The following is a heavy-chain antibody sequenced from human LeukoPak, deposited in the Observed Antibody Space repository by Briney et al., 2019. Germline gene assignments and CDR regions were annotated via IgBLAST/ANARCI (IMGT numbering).Heavy chain of an antibody. CDR1: GFIFTNYF. D-gene: IGHD6-6*01. Sequence: GGSLRLSCAASGFIFTNYFMSWVRQAPGKGLEWVASIKHDGSEKYYVDSVKGRFTISRDNAKNSLYLQMNSLRAEDTAVYYCARGQLPGDWGQGTLVTVSS. CDR3: ARGQLPGD. CDR2: IKHDGSEK. V-gene: IGHV3-7*03. J-gene: IGHJ4*02.